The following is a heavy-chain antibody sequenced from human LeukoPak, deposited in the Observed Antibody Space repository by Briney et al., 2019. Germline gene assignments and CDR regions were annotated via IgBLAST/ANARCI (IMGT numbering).Heavy chain of an antibody. D-gene: IGHD3-22*01. J-gene: IGHJ4*02. V-gene: IGHV3-23*01. CDR3: AKGAYYDL. Sequence: GGSLRLSCAASGFIFSSSGMSGVRQAPGQGLEWVSTIRDNGGSTYYPDSVRGRFTISRDNSKNTLYLQMNSLRAEDTAVYYCAKGAYYDLWGQGTLVTVSS. CDR2: IRDNGGST. CDR1: GFIFSSSG.